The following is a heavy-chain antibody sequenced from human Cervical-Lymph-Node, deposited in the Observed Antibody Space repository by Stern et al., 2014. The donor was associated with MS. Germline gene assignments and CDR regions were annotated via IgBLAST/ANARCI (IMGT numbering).Heavy chain of an antibody. CDR3: AKSTVTSLSDY. D-gene: IGHD4-17*01. J-gene: IGHJ4*02. CDR1: GFPFIRYA. CDR2: ISGSGGST. V-gene: IGHV3-23*04. Sequence: VQLVQSGGGFVLPGGSLSLSCAASGFPFIRYAMSWVLHAPGTGLVLVSAISGSGGSTYDADSVKGRFTISRDNSKNRLYLQMNSLRAEDTAVYYCAKSTVTSLSDYWGQGTLVTVSS.